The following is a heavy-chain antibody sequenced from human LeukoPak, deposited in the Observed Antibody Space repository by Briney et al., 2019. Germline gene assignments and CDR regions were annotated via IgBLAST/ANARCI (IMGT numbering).Heavy chain of an antibody. D-gene: IGHD3-22*01. CDR3: AKDSRGLTMIDPCDY. CDR2: ISGSGGNT. J-gene: IGHJ4*02. V-gene: IGHV3-23*01. CDR1: GFTFSSYA. Sequence: GGSLRLSCAASGFTFSSYAMSWVRQAPGKGLEWVSAISGSGGNTYYADSVKGRFTISRDNFKNTLYLQMNSLRAEDTAVYYCAKDSRGLTMIDPCDYWGQGTLVTVSS.